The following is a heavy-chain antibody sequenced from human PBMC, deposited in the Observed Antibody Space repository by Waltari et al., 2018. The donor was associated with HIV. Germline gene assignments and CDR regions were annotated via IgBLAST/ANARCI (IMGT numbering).Heavy chain of an antibody. CDR3: SRDTFGECDF. D-gene: IGHD3-10*01. CDR1: GFSVTNYW. CDR2: NKMNWMTK. J-gene: IGHJ4*02. Sequence: EVQLVQSGGGLIKPGGSRRLSCAASGFSVTNYWMHWVRQSPGKGLVGVSRNKMNWMTKAYSASVEGRFTISRDSPQNTLFLQMNSLREEDTAVYYCSRDTFGECDFWGQGALVTVSS. V-gene: IGHV3-74*01.